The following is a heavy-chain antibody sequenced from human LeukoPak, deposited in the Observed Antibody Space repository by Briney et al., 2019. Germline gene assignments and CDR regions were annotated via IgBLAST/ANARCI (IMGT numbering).Heavy chain of an antibody. D-gene: IGHD3-3*01. Sequence: PSETLSLTCAVYGGSFSGYYWSWIRQPPGKGLEWIGEINHSGSTNYNPSLKSRVTISVDTSKNQFSLKLSSVTAADTAVYYCARGPGGPEWFWDYYYYGMDVWGQGTTVTVSS. J-gene: IGHJ6*02. V-gene: IGHV4-34*01. CDR2: INHSGST. CDR3: ARGPGGPEWFWDYYYYGMDV. CDR1: GGSFSGYY.